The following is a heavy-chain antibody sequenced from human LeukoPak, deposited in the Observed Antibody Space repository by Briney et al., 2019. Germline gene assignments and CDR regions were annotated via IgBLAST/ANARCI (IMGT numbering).Heavy chain of an antibody. CDR2: ISWNSGSI. Sequence: PGGSLRLSCAASGFTFDDYAMHWVRQAPGKGLEWVSGISWNSGSIGYADSVKGRFTISRDNAKNSLYLQMNSLRAEDTALYYCAKDGGYDILTGYPDYWGQGTLVTVSS. CDR3: AKDGGYDILTGYPDY. CDR1: GFTFDDYA. D-gene: IGHD3-9*01. V-gene: IGHV3-9*01. J-gene: IGHJ4*02.